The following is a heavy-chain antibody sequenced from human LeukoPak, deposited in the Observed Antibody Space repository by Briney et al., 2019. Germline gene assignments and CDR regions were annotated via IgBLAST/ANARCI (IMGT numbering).Heavy chain of an antibody. CDR2: VYYSGTT. CDR3: ARVTGYMIEDYFDY. D-gene: IGHD3-22*01. Sequence: SETLSLTCTVSNYSISSGYYWGWVRQSPGKGLEWIGSVYYSGTTYDNPSLKSRGTISVKTSKNQFSLKLSSVTAADTAVYYCARVTGYMIEDYFDYWGQGTLVTVSS. V-gene: IGHV4-38-2*02. J-gene: IGHJ4*02. CDR1: NYSISSGYY.